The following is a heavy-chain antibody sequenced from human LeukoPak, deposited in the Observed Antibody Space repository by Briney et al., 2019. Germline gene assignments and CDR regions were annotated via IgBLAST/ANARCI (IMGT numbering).Heavy chain of an antibody. CDR1: GFTFSSYW. D-gene: IGHD3-3*01. CDR3: ARVPSTYDFWSGYQGGPFDY. J-gene: IGHJ4*02. CDR2: INSDGSST. V-gene: IGHV3-74*01. Sequence: GGSLRLSCAASGFTFSSYWMHWVRQAPGKVLVWVSRINSDGSSTSYADSVKGRFTISRDNAKNTLYLQMNSLRAEDTAVYYCARVPSTYDFWSGYQGGPFDYWGQGTLVTVSS.